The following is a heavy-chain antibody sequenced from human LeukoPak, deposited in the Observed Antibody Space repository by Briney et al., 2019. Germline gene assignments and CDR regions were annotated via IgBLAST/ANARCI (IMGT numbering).Heavy chain of an antibody. CDR2: INPSSGGT. CDR1: GYTFTGYY. D-gene: IGHD3-22*01. CDR3: ARDLTSGYYGFLY. V-gene: IGHV1-2*02. J-gene: IGHJ4*02. Sequence: GASVKVSCKAFGYTFTGYYMHWVRQAPGQGLEWMGWINPSSGGTNYAQKFQGRVTMTRDTSISTAYMELSRLRSDDTAVYYCARDLTSGYYGFLYWGQGTLVTVSS.